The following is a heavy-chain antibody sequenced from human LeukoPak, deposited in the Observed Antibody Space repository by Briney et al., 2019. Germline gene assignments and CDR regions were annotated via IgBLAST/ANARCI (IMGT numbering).Heavy chain of an antibody. J-gene: IGHJ3*02. Sequence: GGSLRLSCAASGFTFTDYNMSWVRQAPGKGLEWVSSISCGSAHIYYADSVKGRFTISRDNAKISLYLEMNSLRGEDTAIYYCARHHSQQLDAFDIWGQGTMVTVSS. CDR1: GFTFTDYN. CDR3: ARHHSQQLDAFDI. V-gene: IGHV3-21*06. CDR2: ISCGSAHI. D-gene: IGHD6-13*01.